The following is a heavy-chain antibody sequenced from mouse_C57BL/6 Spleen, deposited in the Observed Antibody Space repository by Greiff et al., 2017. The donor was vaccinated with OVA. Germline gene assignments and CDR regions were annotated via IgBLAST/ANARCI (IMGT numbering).Heavy chain of an antibody. J-gene: IGHJ1*03. Sequence: VQLQQPGAELVKPGASVKMSCKASGYTFTSYWITWVKQRPGQGLEWIGDIYPGSGSTNYNEKFKSKATLTVDTSSSTAYMQLSSLTSEDSAVYYCAYYGNSDWYFDVWGTGTTVTVSS. CDR3: AYYGNSDWYFDV. V-gene: IGHV1-55*01. CDR1: GYTFTSYW. CDR2: IYPGSGST. D-gene: IGHD2-1*01.